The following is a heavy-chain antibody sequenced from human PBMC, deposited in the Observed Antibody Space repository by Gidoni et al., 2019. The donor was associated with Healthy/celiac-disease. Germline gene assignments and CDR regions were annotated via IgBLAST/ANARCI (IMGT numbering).Heavy chain of an antibody. J-gene: IGHJ6*02. CDR1: GGSCSGYY. CDR3: ARTPPRFGRTGYSSGRYYGMDV. CDR2: INHSGGT. Sequence: QVQLQQWGEGLRKPSETLSLTCAVYGGSCSGYYWSWSRKPPGKGLEWIGEINHSGGTNYNPSLTSRVTISVDTSKNQFSLKLSSVTAADTAVYYCARTPPRFGRTGYSSGRYYGMDVWGQGTTVTVSS. D-gene: IGHD6-25*01. V-gene: IGHV4-34*01.